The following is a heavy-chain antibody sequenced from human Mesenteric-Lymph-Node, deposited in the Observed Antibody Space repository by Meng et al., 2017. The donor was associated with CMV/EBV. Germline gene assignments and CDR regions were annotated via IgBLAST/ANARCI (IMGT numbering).Heavy chain of an antibody. D-gene: IGHD3-22*01. CDR2: IWYDGSNK. CDR1: GFTFSSYG. CDR3: AKDPRYYDSSGYLDY. Sequence: GESLKIFCAASGFTFSSYGMHWVRQAPGKGLEWVAVIWYDGSNKYYADSVKGRFTISRDNSKNTLYLQMNSLRAEDTAVYYCAKDPRYYDSSGYLDYWGQGTLVTVSS. J-gene: IGHJ4*02. V-gene: IGHV3-33*06.